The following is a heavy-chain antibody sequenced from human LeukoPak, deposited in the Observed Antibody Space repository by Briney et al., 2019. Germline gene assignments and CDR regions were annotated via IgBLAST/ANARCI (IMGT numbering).Heavy chain of an antibody. CDR3: ARGPITEDGTFHSPNA. J-gene: IGHJ5*02. CDR2: ITERGST. Sequence: PSETLSLTCAVSGGSFSSHYWSWIRQAPGKGLEWIGEITERGSTNYNPSLKSRVIIFSNTSKNHFSLKVSSVTAADTAVYYCARGPITEDGTFHSPNAWGQGTLITVSS. CDR1: GGSFSSHY. D-gene: IGHD1-1*01. V-gene: IGHV4-34*01.